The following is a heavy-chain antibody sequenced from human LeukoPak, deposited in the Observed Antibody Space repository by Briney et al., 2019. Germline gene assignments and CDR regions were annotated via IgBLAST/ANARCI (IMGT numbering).Heavy chain of an antibody. CDR1: GFTFSYYA. Sequence: GGSLRLSCAASGFTFSYYAMHWVRQAPGKGLEWVALISSDGSKKDYADSVKGRFTISRDNSKNTLYLQMNSLRAEDTAVYYCARDWGYSDGFENWFDPWGQGTLVTVSS. D-gene: IGHD5-18*01. V-gene: IGHV3-30*04. CDR3: ARDWGYSDGFENWFDP. J-gene: IGHJ5*02. CDR2: ISSDGSKK.